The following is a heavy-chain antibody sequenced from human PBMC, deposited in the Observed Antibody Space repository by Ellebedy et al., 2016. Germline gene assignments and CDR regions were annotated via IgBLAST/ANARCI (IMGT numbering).Heavy chain of an antibody. Sequence: ASVKVSCKGSGYSFTSYWISWVRQMPGKGLEWMGRIYPSDSYTNYSPSFQGHVTISADKSISTAYLQWSSLKASDTAMYYCARIPCSSTSCYNWFDPWGQGTLVTVSS. D-gene: IGHD2-2*01. CDR3: ARIPCSSTSCYNWFDP. CDR1: GYSFTSYW. CDR2: IYPSDSYT. J-gene: IGHJ5*02. V-gene: IGHV5-10-1*01.